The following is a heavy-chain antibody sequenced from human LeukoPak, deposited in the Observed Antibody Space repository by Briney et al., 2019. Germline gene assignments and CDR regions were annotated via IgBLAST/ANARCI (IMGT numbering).Heavy chain of an antibody. CDR3: TREGIRDGYNSAFDI. J-gene: IGHJ3*02. Sequence: PGRSLRLSCTASGFTFGDYAMSWFRQAPGKGLEWVGFIRSKAYGGTTEYAASVKGRFTISRDDSKSIAYLQMNSPKTEDTAVYYCTREGIRDGYNSAFDIWGQGTMVTVSS. D-gene: IGHD5-24*01. V-gene: IGHV3-49*03. CDR1: GFTFGDYA. CDR2: IRSKAYGGTT.